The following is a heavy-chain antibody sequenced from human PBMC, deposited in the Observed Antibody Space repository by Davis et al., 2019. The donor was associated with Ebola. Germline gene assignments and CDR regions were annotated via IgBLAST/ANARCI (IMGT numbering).Heavy chain of an antibody. V-gene: IGHV3-21*01. CDR2: ISSSSSYI. D-gene: IGHD2-15*01. CDR1: GFTLSSYS. J-gene: IGHJ4*02. Sequence: GGSLRLSCAASGFTLSSYSMNWVRQAPGKGLEWVSSISSSSSYIYYADSVKGRFTISRDNAKNSLYLQMNSLRAEDTAVYYCARDGPDIVVVVAVDYWGQGTLVTVSS. CDR3: ARDGPDIVVVVAVDY.